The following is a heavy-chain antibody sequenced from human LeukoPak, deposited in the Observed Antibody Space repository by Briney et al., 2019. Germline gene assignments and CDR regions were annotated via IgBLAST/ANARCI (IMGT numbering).Heavy chain of an antibody. CDR3: ARGGAYSYGSFDY. V-gene: IGHV3-74*01. D-gene: IGHD5-18*01. Sequence: PGGSLRLSCSASGLIVSNYWMRGGRHAPGGGVGWVSGVNRDGSSTIYADSVEGRFTISRDNAKNTLYLQMNSLRAQHTAGYYFARGGAYSYGSFDYWGQGTLVTVSS. CDR1: GLIVSNYW. J-gene: IGHJ4*02. CDR2: VNRDGSST.